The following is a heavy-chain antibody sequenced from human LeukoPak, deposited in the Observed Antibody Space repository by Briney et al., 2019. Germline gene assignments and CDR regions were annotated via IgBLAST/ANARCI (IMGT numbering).Heavy chain of an antibody. CDR3: VKGRSGSSYSPSDS. Sequence: GGSLRLSCAASGFTFSSYWMHWVRQAPGKGLVWVSTVSNGGSSTYYADSVRGRFTVSRDNPRNTLYLQVNSPRAEDTATYYCVKGRSGSSYSPSDSWGQGTLVTVSS. D-gene: IGHD2-15*01. V-gene: IGHV3-74*01. J-gene: IGHJ4*02. CDR2: VSNGGSST. CDR1: GFTFSSYW.